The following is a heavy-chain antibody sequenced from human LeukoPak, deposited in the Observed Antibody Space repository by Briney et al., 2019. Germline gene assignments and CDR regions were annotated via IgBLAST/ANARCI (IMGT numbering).Heavy chain of an antibody. J-gene: IGHJ6*03. Sequence: GGSLRLSCAASGFTFSSYGMHWVRQAPGKGLEWVAFIRYDGSNKYYADSVKGRFTISRDNSKNTLYLQMNSLRAEDTAVYYCAKAAQNYDPGGPLYYYYYMDVWGKGTTVTVSS. CDR2: IRYDGSNK. CDR3: AKAAQNYDPGGPLYYYYYMDV. D-gene: IGHD3-22*01. V-gene: IGHV3-30*02. CDR1: GFTFSSYG.